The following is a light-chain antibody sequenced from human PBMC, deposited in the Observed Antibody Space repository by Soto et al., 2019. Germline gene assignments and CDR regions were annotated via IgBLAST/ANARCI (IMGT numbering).Light chain of an antibody. V-gene: IGLV1-51*01. CDR1: NSNIGTKN. J-gene: IGLJ2*01. CDR2: DNI. Sequence: QSVLTQPPSVSAAPGQTVTISCSGSNSNIGTKNVCWYQQLPGSAPKLLIYDNIKRPSGIPDRFSASKSGTSATLAITGLQTGDEADYYCGTWDSSLSGGVFGGGTKQTVL. CDR3: GTWDSSLSGGV.